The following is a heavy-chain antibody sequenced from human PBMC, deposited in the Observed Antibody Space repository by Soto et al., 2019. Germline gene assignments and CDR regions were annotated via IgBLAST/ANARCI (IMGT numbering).Heavy chain of an antibody. CDR2: IYYSGST. D-gene: IGHD6-13*01. V-gene: IGHV4-39*01. CDR1: GGSISSSSYY. CDR3: ARHGSSSWPVPFDY. Sequence: QLQLQESGPGLVKPSETLSLTCTVSGGSISSSSYYWGWIRQPPGKGLEWIGSIYYSGSTYYNPSLKSRVTISVDTSKNQFSLKLTSVTAADTAVYYCARHGSSSWPVPFDYWGQGTLVTVSS. J-gene: IGHJ4*02.